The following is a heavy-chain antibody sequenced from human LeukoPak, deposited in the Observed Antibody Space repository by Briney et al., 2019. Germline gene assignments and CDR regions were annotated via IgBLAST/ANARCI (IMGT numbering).Heavy chain of an antibody. J-gene: IGHJ4*02. CDR1: GFIVSSHY. CDR3: AREGAVAGLDY. D-gene: IGHD6-19*01. Sequence: GGSLRLSCAAPGFIVSSHYMTWVRQAPGKGLEWVSVIYTSGTTYYADSVKGRFTISRDNSKNTLYLQMNSLRVEDTAAYYCAREGAVAGLDYWGQGTLVTVSS. CDR2: IYTSGTT. V-gene: IGHV3-66*01.